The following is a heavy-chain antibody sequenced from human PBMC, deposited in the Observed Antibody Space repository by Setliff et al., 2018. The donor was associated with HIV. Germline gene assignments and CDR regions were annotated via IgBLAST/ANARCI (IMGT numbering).Heavy chain of an antibody. CDR1: GFTFDRFW. J-gene: IGHJ3*02. V-gene: IGHV3-74*01. D-gene: IGHD6-19*01. CDR2: VNRDGSST. CDR3: AKDRPASGWFDWGNALDI. Sequence: PGGSLRLSCAASGFTFDRFWMHWVRQAPGKGLVWVSRVNRDGSSTTYADSVEDRFTISRDNAKNTLYLEMNSLRAEDTAVYYCAKDRPASGWFDWGNALDIWGHGTMVTVSS.